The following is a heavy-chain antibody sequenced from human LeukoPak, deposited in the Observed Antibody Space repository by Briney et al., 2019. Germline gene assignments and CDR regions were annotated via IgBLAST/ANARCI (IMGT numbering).Heavy chain of an antibody. Sequence: ALVKVSCKASGYTFTNYGISWVRHAPGQGLEWMGGIIPIFGTANYAQKFQGRVTITTDESTSTAYMELSSLRSEDTAVYYCARSTVVTPLDAFDIWGQGTMVTVSS. V-gene: IGHV1-69*05. CDR1: GYTFTNYG. D-gene: IGHD4-23*01. CDR2: IIPIFGTA. CDR3: ARSTVVTPLDAFDI. J-gene: IGHJ3*02.